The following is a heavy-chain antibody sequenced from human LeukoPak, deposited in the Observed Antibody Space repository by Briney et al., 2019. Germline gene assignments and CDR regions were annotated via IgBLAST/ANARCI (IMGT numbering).Heavy chain of an antibody. V-gene: IGHV3-48*03. CDR2: ISGSGSPI. CDR3: ASGEISGWYY. CDR1: GFTFSNYE. Sequence: GGSLRLSCAASGFTFSNYEMNWVRQAPGKGLEWISYISGSGSPIYYADSMKGRFTISRDNAKNSLYLQMNSLRGEDTAVYFCASGEISGWYYWGQGTLVTVSP. D-gene: IGHD6-19*01. J-gene: IGHJ4*02.